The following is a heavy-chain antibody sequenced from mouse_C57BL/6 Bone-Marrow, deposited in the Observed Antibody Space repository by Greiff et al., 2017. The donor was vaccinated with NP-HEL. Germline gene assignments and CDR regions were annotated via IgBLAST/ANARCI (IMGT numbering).Heavy chain of an antibody. D-gene: IGHD2-5*01. V-gene: IGHV1-15*01. J-gene: IGHJ2*01. CDR2: IDPETGGT. CDR3: TRWCYSNSYYFDY. Sequence: VQGVESGAELVRPGASVTLSCKASGYTFTDYEMHWVKQTPVHGLEWIGAIDPETGGTAYNQKFKGKAILTADKSSSTAYMELRSLTSEDSAVYYCTRWCYSNSYYFDYWGQGTTLTVSS. CDR1: GYTFTDYE.